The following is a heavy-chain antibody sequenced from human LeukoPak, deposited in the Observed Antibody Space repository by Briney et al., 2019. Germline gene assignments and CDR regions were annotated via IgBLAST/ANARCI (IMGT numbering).Heavy chain of an antibody. J-gene: IGHJ3*02. CDR2: ISSSGST. D-gene: IGHD3-22*01. CDR3: ARGPYSYDSSGAFDI. CDR1: GDSISSGDYY. V-gene: IGHV4-61*02. Sequence: PSETLSLTCTVSGDSISSGDYYWSWIQQPAGKGLEWIGRISSSGSTNYNPSLKSRVTISVDTSKNQFSLKLSSVTAADTAVYFCARGPYSYDSSGAFDIWGQGTMVTVSS.